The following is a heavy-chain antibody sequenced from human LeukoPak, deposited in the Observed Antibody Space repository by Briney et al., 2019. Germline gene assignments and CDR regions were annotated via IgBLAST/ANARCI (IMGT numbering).Heavy chain of an antibody. V-gene: IGHV1-2*02. CDR1: GYTFTGYY. J-gene: IGHJ6*02. CDR3: ARGKLSVVVPAAIIPQRHHYYGMDV. Sequence: ASVKVSCKASGYTFTGYYMRWVRQAPGQGLEWMGWINPNSGGTNYAQKFQGRVTMTRDTSISTAYMELSRLRSDDTAVYYCARGKLSVVVPAAIIPQRHHYYGMDVWGQGTTVTVSS. D-gene: IGHD2-2*02. CDR2: INPNSGGT.